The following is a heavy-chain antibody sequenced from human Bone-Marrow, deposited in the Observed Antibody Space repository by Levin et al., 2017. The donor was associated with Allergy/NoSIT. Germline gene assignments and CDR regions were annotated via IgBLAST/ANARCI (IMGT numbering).Heavy chain of an antibody. CDR1: GFTFSSYW. Sequence: GESLKISCAASGFTFSSYWIHWVRQTPGKGLVWFSRINPDGSTTHYADSVKGRFTISRDNAKNTVYLQVNSLRTEDTAVYYCARGQHDYTYHFDYWGQGTLVTVSS. D-gene: IGHD4-11*01. CDR2: INPDGSTT. CDR3: ARGQHDYTYHFDY. J-gene: IGHJ4*02. V-gene: IGHV3-74*01.